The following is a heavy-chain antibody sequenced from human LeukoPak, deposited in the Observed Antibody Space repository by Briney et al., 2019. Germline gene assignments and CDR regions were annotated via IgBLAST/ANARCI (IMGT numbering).Heavy chain of an antibody. CDR1: GFTFNSYA. D-gene: IGHD6-19*01. V-gene: IGHV3-23*01. Sequence: GGSLRLSCAASGFTFNSYAMSWVRQAPGKGLEWVSAIRGSGGGTYYADSVKGRFTISRDNSKNTLYLQMNSLRDEDTALYYCARAGIGVVGYFDYWGQGTLVTVSS. J-gene: IGHJ4*02. CDR3: ARAGIGVVGYFDY. CDR2: IRGSGGGT.